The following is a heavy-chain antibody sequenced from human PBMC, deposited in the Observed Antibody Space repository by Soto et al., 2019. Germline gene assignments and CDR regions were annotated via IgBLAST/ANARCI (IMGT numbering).Heavy chain of an antibody. CDR2: IYPGDSDT. Sequence: SLKIFCKGSGYSFTSYWIGWVRQMPGKGLEWMGIIYPGDSDTRYSPSFQGQVTISADKSISTAYLQWSSLKASDTAIYYCARTAAAGKYYFGVDVWGQGTTVTVSS. V-gene: IGHV5-51*01. CDR1: GYSFTSYW. D-gene: IGHD6-13*01. J-gene: IGHJ6*02. CDR3: ARTAAAGKYYFGVDV.